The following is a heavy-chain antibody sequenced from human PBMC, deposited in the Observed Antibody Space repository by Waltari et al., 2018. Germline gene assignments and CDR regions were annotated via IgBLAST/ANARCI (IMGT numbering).Heavy chain of an antibody. J-gene: IGHJ4*02. CDR3: ARGAVAGHIDY. Sequence: VQLQQWGAGLLKPSETLSHTCALYGGSFSGYCWSWIRQPPGKGLGWIGEINHSGSTNYNPSLKSRVTISVDTSKNQFSLKLSSVTAADTAVYYCARGAVAGHIDYWGQGTLVTVSS. CDR2: INHSGST. D-gene: IGHD6-19*01. V-gene: IGHV4-34*01. CDR1: GGSFSGYC.